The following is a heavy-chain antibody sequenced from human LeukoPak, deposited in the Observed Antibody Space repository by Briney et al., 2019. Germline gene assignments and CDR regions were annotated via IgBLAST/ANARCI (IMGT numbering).Heavy chain of an antibody. J-gene: IGHJ5*02. CDR2: IYYSGST. D-gene: IGHD3-16*01. Sequence: SETLSLTCTVSGGSISSSSYYWGWIRQPPGKGLEWIGSIYYSGSTYYNPSLKSRVTISVDTSKNQFSLKLSSVTAADTAVYCCARRGPAKSNWFDPWGQGTLVTVSS. CDR3: ARRGPAKSNWFDP. V-gene: IGHV4-39*01. CDR1: GGSISSSSYY.